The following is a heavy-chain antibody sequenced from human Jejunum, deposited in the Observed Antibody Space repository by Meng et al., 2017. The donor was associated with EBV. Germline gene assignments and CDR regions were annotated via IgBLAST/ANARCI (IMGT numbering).Heavy chain of an antibody. CDR3: ARETGNWFDP. Sequence: QVQLQQSGPGLVKPMXTLPRTCSISGDSVSNNIAAWNWIRQSPSRGLEWLGRTNYTSNWYNDYAVSVKSRITIIPDTSKNQCSRQLNSVTPEDTAVYYCARETGNWFDPWGQGTLVTVSS. J-gene: IGHJ5*02. CDR1: GDSVSNNIAA. V-gene: IGHV6-1*01. CDR2: TNYTSNWYN.